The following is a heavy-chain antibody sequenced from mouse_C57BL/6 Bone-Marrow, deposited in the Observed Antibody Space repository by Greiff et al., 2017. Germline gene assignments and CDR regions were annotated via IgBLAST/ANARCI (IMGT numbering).Heavy chain of an antibody. D-gene: IGHD1-1*01. Sequence: QVHVKQSGAELVRPGTSVKMSCKASGYTFTNYWIGWAQQRPGHGLEWIGDIYPGGGYTNYTETFKGKATLTADKSSSTAYMQFSSLTSEDSAIYYCATGSSPAWFAYWGQGTLVTVSA. CDR1: GYTFTNYW. J-gene: IGHJ3*01. CDR2: IYPGGGYT. CDR3: ATGSSPAWFAY. V-gene: IGHV1-63*01.